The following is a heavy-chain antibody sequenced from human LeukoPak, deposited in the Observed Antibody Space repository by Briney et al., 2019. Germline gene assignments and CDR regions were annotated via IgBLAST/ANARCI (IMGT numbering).Heavy chain of an antibody. D-gene: IGHD3-10*01. Sequence: SEALSLTCTVSGDSVSNGNYYWSWLRQPPGKALEWIGYIYYTGSTYYNPSLEGRVTISVDTSRNQFSVKLSSVTAADTAVYYCARSQNYYGSGDYWSQGTLVTVSS. V-gene: IGHV4-61*01. CDR1: GDSVSNGNYY. CDR2: IYYTGST. CDR3: ARSQNYYGSGDY. J-gene: IGHJ4*02.